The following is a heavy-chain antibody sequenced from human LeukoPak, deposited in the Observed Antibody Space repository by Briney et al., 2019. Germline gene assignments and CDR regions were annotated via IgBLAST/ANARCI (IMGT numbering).Heavy chain of an antibody. CDR1: GYTFTGYY. J-gene: IGHJ6*03. D-gene: IGHD3-3*01. V-gene: IGHV1-2*02. CDR2: INPNSGGT. Sequence: ASVKVSCKASGYTFTGYYMHWVRQAPGQGLEWMGWINPNSGGTNYAQKFQGRVTMTRDTSISTAYMELSRLRSDDTAVYYCAREGERITIFGVVSDYYYYMDVWGKGTTVTVSS. CDR3: AREGERITIFGVVSDYYYYMDV.